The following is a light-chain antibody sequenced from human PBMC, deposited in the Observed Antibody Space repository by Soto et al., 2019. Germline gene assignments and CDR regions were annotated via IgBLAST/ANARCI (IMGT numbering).Light chain of an antibody. CDR1: QGISSY. CDR2: AAS. J-gene: IGKJ1*01. CDR3: KQLKSYPQT. Sequence: DIQLTQSPSVLSASVRDRVCITFRASQGISSYLAWYQKKPGKAHKLLMYAASTLQSGVPSRFSGGGSGTEFTLTISSLQPEDFATYYCKQLKSYPQTVGDGSKVGIK. V-gene: IGKV1-9*01.